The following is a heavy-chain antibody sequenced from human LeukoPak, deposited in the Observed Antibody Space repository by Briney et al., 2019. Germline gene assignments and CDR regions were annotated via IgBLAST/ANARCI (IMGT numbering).Heavy chain of an antibody. CDR2: ISGSSGTI. V-gene: IGHV3-48*01. Sequence: PGGSLRLSCAASGFTFSTYSMNWVRQAPGKGLEWVSYISGSSGTIYYADSVKGRFTISRDNAKNSLYLQMNSLRAEDTAVYYCARRSELGVLYYMDIWGNGATVTVSS. D-gene: IGHD3-10*01. J-gene: IGHJ6*03. CDR1: GFTFSTYS. CDR3: ARRSELGVLYYMDI.